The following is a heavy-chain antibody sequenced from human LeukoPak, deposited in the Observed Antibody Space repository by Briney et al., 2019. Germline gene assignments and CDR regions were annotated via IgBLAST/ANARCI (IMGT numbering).Heavy chain of an antibody. CDR1: VYTFTGYY. V-gene: IGHV1-2*02. CDR2: INPNSGGT. Sequence: WASVKVSCKASVYTFTGYYMHWVRQAPGQGLEWMGWINPNSGGTNYAQKFQGRVTMTRDTSISTAYMELSRLRSDDTAVYYCARDNAVGYYGSGSYSINYYYYGMDVWGQGTTVTVSS. D-gene: IGHD3-10*01. CDR3: ARDNAVGYYGSGSYSINYYYYGMDV. J-gene: IGHJ6*02.